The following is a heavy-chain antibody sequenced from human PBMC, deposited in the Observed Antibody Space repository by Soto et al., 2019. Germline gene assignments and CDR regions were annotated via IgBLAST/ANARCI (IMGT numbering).Heavy chain of an antibody. CDR3: ARGDYDDSSGPFSDAFDI. Sequence: PGGSLRLSCAASGFTFNSNWMSWVRQAPGKGLEWVSNINPDGSQKWYVEYVKGRFAISRDNAKNSLFLEMNNLRAEDTAVYYCARGDYDDSSGPFSDAFDIWGQGTMVTVSS. D-gene: IGHD3-22*01. J-gene: IGHJ3*02. CDR2: INPDGSQK. V-gene: IGHV3-7*04. CDR1: GFTFNSNW.